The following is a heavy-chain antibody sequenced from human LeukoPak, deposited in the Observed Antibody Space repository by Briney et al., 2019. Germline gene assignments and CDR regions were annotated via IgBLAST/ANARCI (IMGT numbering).Heavy chain of an antibody. V-gene: IGHV3-21*04. CDR2: ISSSSSYI. CDR1: GFTFSSYS. CDR3: ARDPDYGGNSPADY. Sequence: GGSLRLSCAASGFTFSSYSMNWVRQAPGKGLEWVSSISSSSSYIYYADSVKGRFTISRDNAKNSLYLQMNSLRAEDTAVYYCARDPDYGGNSPADYWGQGTLVTVSS. D-gene: IGHD4-23*01. J-gene: IGHJ4*02.